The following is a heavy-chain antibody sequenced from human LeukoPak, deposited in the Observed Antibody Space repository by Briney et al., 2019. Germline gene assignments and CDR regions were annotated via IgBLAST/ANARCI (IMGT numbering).Heavy chain of an antibody. D-gene: IGHD2-2*01. CDR3: ARGRLVPAAMSFNWFDP. J-gene: IGHJ5*02. V-gene: IGHV4-34*01. Sequence: SSETLSLTCAVYGGSFSGYYWSWIRQPPGKGLEWIGEINHSGSTNYNPSLKSRVTISVDTSKNQFSLKLSSVTAADTAVYYCARGRLVPAAMSFNWFDPWGQGTLVTVSS. CDR1: GGSFSGYY. CDR2: INHSGST.